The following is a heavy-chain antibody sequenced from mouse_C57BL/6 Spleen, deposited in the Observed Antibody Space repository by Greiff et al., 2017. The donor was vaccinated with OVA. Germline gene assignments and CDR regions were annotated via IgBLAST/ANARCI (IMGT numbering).Heavy chain of an antibody. CDR3: ARQDSNYEGFDY. CDR1: GYTFTSYW. D-gene: IGHD2-5*01. CDR2: IYPGSGST. Sequence: QVQLQQPGAELVKPGASVKMSCKASGYTFTSYWITWVKQRPGQGLEWIGDIYPGSGSTNYNEKFKSKATLTVYTSSSTAYMQLSSLTSEDSAVYYCARQDSNYEGFDYWGQGTTLTVSS. J-gene: IGHJ2*01. V-gene: IGHV1-55*01.